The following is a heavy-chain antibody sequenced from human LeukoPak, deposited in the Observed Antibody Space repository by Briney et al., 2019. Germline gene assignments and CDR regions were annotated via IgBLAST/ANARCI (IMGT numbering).Heavy chain of an antibody. V-gene: IGHV1-69*05. CDR2: IIPIFGAA. Sequence: GASVKVSCKASGGTFSSYAISWVRQAPGQGLEWMGRIIPIFGAANYAQKFQGGVTITTDESTSTAYMELSSLRSEDTAVYYCAREPPFSIAAADVAPEEDYFDYWGQGTLVTVSS. J-gene: IGHJ4*02. CDR3: AREPPFSIAAADVAPEEDYFDY. D-gene: IGHD6-13*01. CDR1: GGTFSSYA.